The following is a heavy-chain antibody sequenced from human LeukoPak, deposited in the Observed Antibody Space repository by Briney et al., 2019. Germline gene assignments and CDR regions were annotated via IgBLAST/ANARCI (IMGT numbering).Heavy chain of an antibody. Sequence: PSETLSLTCAVYGGSFSGYYWSWIRQPPGKGLEWIGEINHSGSTNYNPSLKSRVTISVDTSKNRFSLKLSSVTAADTAVYYCARGHDIVVVPAAMTHWFDPWGQGTLVTVSS. V-gene: IGHV4-34*01. CDR2: INHSGST. J-gene: IGHJ5*02. CDR1: GGSFSGYY. D-gene: IGHD2-2*01. CDR3: ARGHDIVVVPAAMTHWFDP.